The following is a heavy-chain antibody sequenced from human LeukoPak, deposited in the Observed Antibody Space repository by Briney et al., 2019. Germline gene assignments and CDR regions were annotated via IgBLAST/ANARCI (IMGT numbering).Heavy chain of an antibody. CDR1: GFSFTTYW. Sequence: GESLKISCKGSGFSFTTYWIGWVGQMPGRGLEWMGIIYPGDSDTRYIPSFQGQVTISADKSISTAYLQWSSLKASDTAIYYCARRDFTSEHFDYWGQGTLVTLSS. D-gene: IGHD1-14*01. V-gene: IGHV5-51*01. CDR3: ARRDFTSEHFDY. CDR2: IYPGDSDT. J-gene: IGHJ4*02.